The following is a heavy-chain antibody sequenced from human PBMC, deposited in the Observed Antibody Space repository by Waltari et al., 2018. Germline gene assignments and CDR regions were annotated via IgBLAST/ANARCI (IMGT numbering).Heavy chain of an antibody. J-gene: IGHJ4*02. CDR2: IYHSGST. D-gene: IGHD3-16*01. V-gene: IGHV4-38-2*01. Sequence: QVQLQESGPGLVKPSETLSLTCAVSGYSISSGYYWGWIRQPPGKGLEWIGSIYHSGSTYYNPPLKSRVTISVDTSKNQFSLKLSSVTAADTAVYYCARHLGLTVCFDYWGQGTLVTVSS. CDR1: GYSISSGYY. CDR3: ARHLGLTVCFDY.